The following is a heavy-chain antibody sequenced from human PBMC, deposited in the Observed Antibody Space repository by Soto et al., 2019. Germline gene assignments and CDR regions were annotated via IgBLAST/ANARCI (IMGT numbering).Heavy chain of an antibody. CDR3: ARVYYERNSYFSDLFYI. V-gene: IGHV4-61*01. Sequence: KPSETLSLTCTVSGGSVSSGSYYWSWIRQPPGKGLEWIGYIYYSGSTNYNPSLKSRVTISVDTSKNQFSLKLSSVTAADTAVYYCARVYYERNSYFSDLFYICTRGTTVPVSS. J-gene: IGHJ3*02. CDR2: IYYSGST. CDR1: GGSVSSGSYY. D-gene: IGHD3-22*01.